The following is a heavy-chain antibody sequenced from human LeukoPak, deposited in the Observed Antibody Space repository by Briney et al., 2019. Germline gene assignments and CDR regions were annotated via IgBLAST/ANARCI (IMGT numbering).Heavy chain of an antibody. V-gene: IGHV4-39*01. Sequence: SETLSLTCNVSGVSISSSTYYWGWIRQPPGKGLEWIGSIFYSGSTYYNPSLKSRVTISVNTSKNQFSLKLSSVTAADTAVYYCARSSYGGPHYFDYWGQGTLVTVSS. CDR1: GVSISSSTYY. D-gene: IGHD1-26*01. CDR2: IFYSGST. CDR3: ARSSYGGPHYFDY. J-gene: IGHJ4*02.